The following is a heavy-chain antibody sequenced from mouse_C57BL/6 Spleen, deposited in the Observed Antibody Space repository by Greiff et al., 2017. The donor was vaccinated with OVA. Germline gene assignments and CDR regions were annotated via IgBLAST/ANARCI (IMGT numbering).Heavy chain of an antibody. CDR1: GFNIKDYY. CDR2: IDPEDGDT. J-gene: IGHJ2*01. V-gene: IGHV14-1*01. CDR3: TTPPNYYGSSYYFDY. Sequence: VHVKQSGAELVRPGASVKLSCTASGFNIKDYYMHWVKQRPEQGLEWIGRIDPEDGDTEYAPKFQGKATMTADTSSNTAYLQLSSLTSEDTAVYYCTTPPNYYGSSYYFDYWGQGTTLTVSS. D-gene: IGHD1-1*01.